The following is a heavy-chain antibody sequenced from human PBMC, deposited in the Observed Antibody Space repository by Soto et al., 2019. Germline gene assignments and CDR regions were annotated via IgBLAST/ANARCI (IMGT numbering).Heavy chain of an antibody. Sequence: GGSLRLSCAASGFTFSSYGMHWVRQAPGKGLEWVAVIWYDGSNKYYADSVKGRFTISRDNSKNTLYLQMNSLRAEDTAVYYCARDMGAPRGETVYYYYGMDVWGQGTTVTVSS. V-gene: IGHV3-33*01. J-gene: IGHJ6*02. CDR1: GFTFSSYG. D-gene: IGHD1-26*01. CDR2: IWYDGSNK. CDR3: ARDMGAPRGETVYYYYGMDV.